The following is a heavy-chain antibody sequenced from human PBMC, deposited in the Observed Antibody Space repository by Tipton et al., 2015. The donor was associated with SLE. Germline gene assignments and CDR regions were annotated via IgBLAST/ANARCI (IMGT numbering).Heavy chain of an antibody. V-gene: IGHV4-39*01. CDR3: ARGARGTYKDASDV. D-gene: IGHD1-26*01. CDR1: GGSITSYSYY. CDR2: VYYYGET. Sequence: TLSLTCSVSGGSITSYSYYWGWVRQPPGKGLEWIGNVYYYGETYSSSSLKSRVTISVDTAKNQFSLQLKSVTAADTAMYYCARGARGTYKDASDVWGQGTMVTVSS. J-gene: IGHJ3*01.